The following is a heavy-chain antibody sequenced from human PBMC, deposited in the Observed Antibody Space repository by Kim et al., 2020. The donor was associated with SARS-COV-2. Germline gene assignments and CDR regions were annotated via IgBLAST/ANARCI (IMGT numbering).Heavy chain of an antibody. CDR3: ATLQLGRETYYYYGMDV. Sequence: SETLSLTCTVSGGSISSSSYYWGWIRQPPGKGLEWIGSIYYSGSTYYNPSLKSRVTISVDTSKNQFSLKLSSVTAADTAVHYCATLQLGRETYYYYGMDVWGQETTVTVSS. CDR2: IYYSGST. J-gene: IGHJ6*02. CDR1: GGSISSSSYY. D-gene: IGHD5-18*01. V-gene: IGHV4-39*01.